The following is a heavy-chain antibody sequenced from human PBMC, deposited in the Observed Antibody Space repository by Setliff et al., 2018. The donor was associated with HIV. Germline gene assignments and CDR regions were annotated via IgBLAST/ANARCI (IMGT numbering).Heavy chain of an antibody. CDR1: GGSFSGYY. Sequence: LSLTCAVYGGSFSGYYWSWMRQAAGKGLEWIGRIDARGSANYNPSLNSRVTISVDTSKNHFSLTLSSVTAADTAVYYCARDGSEHYPLEGWLDPWGQGTLVTVSS. CDR2: IDARGSA. V-gene: IGHV4-4*07. CDR3: ARDGSEHYPLEGWLDP. D-gene: IGHD3-3*02. J-gene: IGHJ5*02.